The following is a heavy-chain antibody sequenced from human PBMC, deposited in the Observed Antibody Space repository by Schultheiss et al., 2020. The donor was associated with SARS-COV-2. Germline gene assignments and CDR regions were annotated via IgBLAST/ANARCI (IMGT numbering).Heavy chain of an antibody. CDR2: IWYDGSKK. J-gene: IGHJ4*02. V-gene: IGHV3-33*01. CDR3: VGSGASSFGDH. CDR1: GFTFSTYD. Sequence: GGSLRLSCAASGFTFSTYDMHWVRQAPGKGLEWLAVIWYDGSKKYYADSVKGRFTISRDNSKNTLFLQMNSLRAEDTAVYYCVGSGASSFGDHWGQGALVTVSS. D-gene: IGHD6-6*01.